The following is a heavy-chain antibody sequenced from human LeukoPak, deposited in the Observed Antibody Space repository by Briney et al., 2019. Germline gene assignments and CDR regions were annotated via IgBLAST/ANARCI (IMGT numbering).Heavy chain of an antibody. CDR1: GFTFSHYG. V-gene: IGHV3-30*02. D-gene: IGHD5-18*01. J-gene: IGHJ4*02. CDR2: IRYDESDK. Sequence: GGSLRLSCATSGFTFSHYGMHWVRQAPGRGLDWVAHIRYDESDKYYADSVKGRFTISRDISKNTVYLQMNSLRVEDTAVYYCARDSRWIQFDYWGQGTLVTVSS. CDR3: ARDSRWIQFDY.